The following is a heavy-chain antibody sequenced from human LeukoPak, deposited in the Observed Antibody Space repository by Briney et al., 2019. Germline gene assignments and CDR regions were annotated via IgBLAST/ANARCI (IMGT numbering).Heavy chain of an antibody. CDR2: IYAGDSDT. CDR3: ARLIRYCSGGRCPVSYFDY. V-gene: IGHV5-51*01. Sequence: GESLKISCKASGYSFTSYWIGWVRQMPGKGLEWMGFIYAGDSDTNYSPSFQGQIAISADKSINTAYLQYSSLRASDTAMYYCARLIRYCSGGRCPVSYFDYWGQGTLITVSS. CDR1: GYSFTSYW. J-gene: IGHJ4*01. D-gene: IGHD2-15*01.